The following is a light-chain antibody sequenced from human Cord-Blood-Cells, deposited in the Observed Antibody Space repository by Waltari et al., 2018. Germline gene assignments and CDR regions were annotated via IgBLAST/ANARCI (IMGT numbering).Light chain of an antibody. CDR2: RNN. Sequence: QSVLTQLPSASGTPGQRVTLSCSGSSSNIGSNYVYWYQQLPGTAPKLLIYRNNQRPSGVPDRFSGSKSGTSASLTISGLRSEDEADYYCAAWDDSLSGPNWVFGGGTKLTVL. J-gene: IGLJ3*02. CDR1: SSNIGSNY. V-gene: IGLV1-47*01. CDR3: AAWDDSLSGPNWV.